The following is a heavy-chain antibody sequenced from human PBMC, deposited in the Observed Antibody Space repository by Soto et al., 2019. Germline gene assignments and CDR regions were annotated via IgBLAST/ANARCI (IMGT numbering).Heavy chain of an antibody. CDR2: ISGSGGST. CDR1: GFTFSSYA. CDR3: ANWSLGGYYNYYYYMDV. D-gene: IGHD3-3*01. V-gene: IGHV3-23*01. J-gene: IGHJ6*03. Sequence: GGSLRLSCATSGFTFSSYAMSWVRQAPGKGLEWVSAISGSGGSTYYADSVKGRFTISRDNSKNTLYLQMNSLRAEDTAVYYCANWSLGGYYNYYYYMDVWGKGTTVTVSS.